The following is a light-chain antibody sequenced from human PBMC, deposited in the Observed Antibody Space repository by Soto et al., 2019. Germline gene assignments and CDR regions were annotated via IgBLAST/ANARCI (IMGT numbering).Light chain of an antibody. J-gene: IGKJ1*01. CDR1: QTISSC. CDR2: KAS. CDR3: QLYSRYSQA. Sequence: DINMSQSPATVSGCVGDRVTITCRGSQTISSCLAWYQQKPGKAPKLLIYKASTLKSGVPSRFSGSGSGTEFTLTISSLQSDDFATYFCQLYSRYSQALGQGTKVDIK. V-gene: IGKV1-5*03.